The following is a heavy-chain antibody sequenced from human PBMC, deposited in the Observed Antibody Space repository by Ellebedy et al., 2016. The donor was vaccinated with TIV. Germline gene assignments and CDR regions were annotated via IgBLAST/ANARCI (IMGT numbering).Heavy chain of an antibody. CDR2: FDPEDGET. V-gene: IGHV1-24*01. CDR3: ARTMSGSYYSWFDP. D-gene: IGHD1-26*01. Sequence: ASVKVSCKASGYTFTGYYMHWVRQAPGKGLEWMGGFDPEDGETIYAQKFQGRVTMTEDTSTDTAYMELSSLRSDDTAVYYCARTMSGSYYSWFDPWGQGTLVTVSS. J-gene: IGHJ5*02. CDR1: GYTFTGYY.